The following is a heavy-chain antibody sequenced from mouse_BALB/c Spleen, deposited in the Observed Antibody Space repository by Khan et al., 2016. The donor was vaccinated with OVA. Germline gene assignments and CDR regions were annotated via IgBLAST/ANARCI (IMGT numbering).Heavy chain of an antibody. CDR3: ARSDGYYGRGAMDY. V-gene: IGHV5-9-3*01. CDR1: GFTLSRYA. Sequence: EVKLMESGGGLVKPGGSLKVSCAVSGFTLSRYAMSWVRQTPEKRLEWVATISSGGTYTYYPDSVKGRFTISRDNAENTLYLQMSSLRSEDTAMYYCARSDGYYGRGAMDYWGQGTSVTVSS. J-gene: IGHJ4*01. CDR2: ISSGGTYT. D-gene: IGHD2-3*01.